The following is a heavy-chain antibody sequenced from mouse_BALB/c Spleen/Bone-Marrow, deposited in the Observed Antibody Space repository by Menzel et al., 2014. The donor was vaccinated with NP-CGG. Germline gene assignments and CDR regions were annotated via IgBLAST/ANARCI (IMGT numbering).Heavy chain of an antibody. CDR3: ARGGRYDERAWFAY. Sequence: VQLQQSGAELVKPGASVKLSCKASGYTFTSYWMHWVKQSPGQGLEWIGEINPSNGRTNYNEKFKSKATLTVDKSSSTAYMQLSSLTSEDSAVYYCARGGRYDERAWFAYWGQGTLVTVSA. CDR2: INPSNGRT. V-gene: IGHV1S81*02. D-gene: IGHD2-14*01. J-gene: IGHJ3*01. CDR1: GYTFTSYW.